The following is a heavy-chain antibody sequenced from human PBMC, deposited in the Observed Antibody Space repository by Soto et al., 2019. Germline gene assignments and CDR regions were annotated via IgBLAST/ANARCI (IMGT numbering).Heavy chain of an antibody. CDR2: GHYSGSA. Sequence: QVQLQQSGPGLVKPSQTLSLTCTVSGGSISFDHYHWTWIRQPPGKGLEWIGYGHYSGSALYNPSLQSRVSISVDTSKNQFSLKLSSVTAADTAVYFCAREDDGGDRDYYGLDVWGQGTTVTVSS. J-gene: IGHJ6*02. D-gene: IGHD2-21*02. V-gene: IGHV4-30-4*01. CDR1: GGSISFDHYH. CDR3: AREDDGGDRDYYGLDV.